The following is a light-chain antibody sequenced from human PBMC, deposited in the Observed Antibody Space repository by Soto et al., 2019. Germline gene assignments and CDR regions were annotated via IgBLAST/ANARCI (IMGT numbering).Light chain of an antibody. Sequence: QSALTQPPSASGSPGQSVTISCTGTSSDVGGYNYVSWYQQHPGKAPKLMIYEVSKRPSGVPDRFSGSKSGNTASLTVSGLQAEDEADYYGSSYAGSNKLVFGGGTQLTVL. CDR3: SSYAGSNKLV. V-gene: IGLV2-8*01. J-gene: IGLJ2*01. CDR1: SSDVGGYNY. CDR2: EVS.